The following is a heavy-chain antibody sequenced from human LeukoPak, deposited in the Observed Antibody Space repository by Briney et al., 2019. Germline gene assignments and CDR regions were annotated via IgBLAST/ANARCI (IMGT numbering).Heavy chain of an antibody. CDR1: GYTFTTYG. CDR3: AIVLPYFGY. J-gene: IGHJ4*02. D-gene: IGHD3-10*01. Sequence: ASVKVSCKASGYTFTTYGLSWVRQAPGQGLEWMGWITTYNGDTDYAQKLQGRVTMTADTSTSTAYMELRSLRSDDTAVYYCAIVLPYFGYWGQGTLLTVSS. V-gene: IGHV1-18*01. CDR2: ITTYNGDT.